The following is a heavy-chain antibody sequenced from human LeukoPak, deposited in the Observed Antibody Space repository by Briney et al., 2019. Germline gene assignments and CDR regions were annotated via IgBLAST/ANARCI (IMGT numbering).Heavy chain of an antibody. CDR3: ARRRLYYDSSGYYSNFDY. J-gene: IGHJ4*02. Sequence: SETLSLTCTVSGGAISSGDYYWSWIRQPPGKGLEWIGYIYYSGSTYYNPSLKSRVTVSVDTSKNQFSLKLSSVTAADTAVYYCARRRLYYDSSGYYSNFDYWGQGTLVTVSS. V-gene: IGHV4-30-4*08. D-gene: IGHD3-22*01. CDR1: GGAISSGDYY. CDR2: IYYSGST.